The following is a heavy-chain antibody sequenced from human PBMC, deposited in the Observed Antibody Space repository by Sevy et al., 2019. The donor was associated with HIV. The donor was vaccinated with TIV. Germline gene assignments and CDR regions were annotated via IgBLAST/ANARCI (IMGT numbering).Heavy chain of an antibody. CDR3: ARFPYGDYVDYFDY. CDR1: GDSLSNSGYY. Sequence: SETLSLTCTVSGDSLSNSGYYWGWIRQPPGKGLEWIGNTYYSGSTHYNPSLKSRVTVSIDTSKNQFSLKLSSVTAADTAVYFCARFPYGDYVDYFDYWGQGTLVTVSS. CDR2: TYYSGST. V-gene: IGHV4-39*01. D-gene: IGHD4-17*01. J-gene: IGHJ4*02.